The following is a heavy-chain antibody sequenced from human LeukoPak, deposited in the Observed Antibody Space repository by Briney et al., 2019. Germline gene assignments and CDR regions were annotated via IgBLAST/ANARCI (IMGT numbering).Heavy chain of an antibody. CDR3: AKVDPYDYGLNWFDP. CDR2: ISGSGGST. D-gene: IGHD3-16*01. V-gene: IGHV3-23*01. Sequence: PGGSLRLSCAAPGFTFSSYAMSWVRQAPGKGLEWVSAISGSGGSTYYADSVKGRFTISRDNSKNTLYLQMNSLRAEDTAVYYCAKVDPYDYGLNWFDPWGQGTLVTVSS. CDR1: GFTFSSYA. J-gene: IGHJ5*02.